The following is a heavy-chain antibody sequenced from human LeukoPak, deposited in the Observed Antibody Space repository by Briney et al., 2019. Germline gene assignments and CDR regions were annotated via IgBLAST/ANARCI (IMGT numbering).Heavy chain of an antibody. J-gene: IGHJ6*02. D-gene: IGHD6-13*01. V-gene: IGHV4-34*01. Sequence: PSETLSLTFAVYGGSFIGYYCSWIRQPPGKGLEWIGEINHSGSTNYNPSLKSRVTISVDTSKNQFSLKVSSVTAADTAVYYCARQSLAAAGPPEPDVWGQGTTVTVSS. CDR1: GGSFIGYY. CDR2: INHSGST. CDR3: ARQSLAAAGPPEPDV.